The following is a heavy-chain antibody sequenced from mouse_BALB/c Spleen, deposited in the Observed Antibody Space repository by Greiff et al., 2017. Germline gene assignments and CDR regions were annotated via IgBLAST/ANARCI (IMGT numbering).Heavy chain of an antibody. Sequence: EVQLVESGGDLVKPGGSLKLSCAASGFTFSSYGMSWVRQTPDKRLEWVATISSGGSYTYYPDSVKGRFTISRDNAKNTLYLQMSSLKSEDTAMYYCARQDGGYGNYYAMDYWGQGTSVTVSS. CDR3: ARQDGGYGNYYAMDY. V-gene: IGHV5-6*01. CDR1: GFTFSSYG. CDR2: ISSGGSYT. J-gene: IGHJ4*01. D-gene: IGHD2-10*02.